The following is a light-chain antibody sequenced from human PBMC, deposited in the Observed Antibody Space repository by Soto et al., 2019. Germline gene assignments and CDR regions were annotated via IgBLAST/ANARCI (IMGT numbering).Light chain of an antibody. CDR2: GAS. J-gene: IGKJ2*01. CDR1: QSVNSRY. CDR3: QHYGSSPYT. Sequence: ELVLTQSPGTLSLSPGERATLSCGASQSVNSRYLAWYQQKPGQAPRLLIYGASSRATGIPDRFSGSGSGTDFTLTIRRLEPEDFAVYYCQHYGSSPYTFGRGTKVEIK. V-gene: IGKV3-20*01.